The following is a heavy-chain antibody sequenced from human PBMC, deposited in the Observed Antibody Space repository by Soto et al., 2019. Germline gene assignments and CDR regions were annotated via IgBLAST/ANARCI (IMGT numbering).Heavy chain of an antibody. CDR2: IFYTGTT. V-gene: IGHV4-31*03. J-gene: IGHJ4*02. Sequence: QVQLQESGPGLVKPSQTLSLTCTVSGDSISSGDYYWSWIRQHPGNGLEWIGYIFYTGTTYYHPSLAGRLTISVDTSKNQLSLDLSSVTAADTAVYYCARHTRDTGNFQAGFDYWGQGTLVTVSS. CDR1: GDSISSGDYY. D-gene: IGHD1-26*01. CDR3: ARHTRDTGNFQAGFDY.